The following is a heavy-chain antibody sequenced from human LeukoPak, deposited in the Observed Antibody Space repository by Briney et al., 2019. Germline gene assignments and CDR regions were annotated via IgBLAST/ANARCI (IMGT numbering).Heavy chain of an antibody. J-gene: IGHJ6*03. V-gene: IGHV4-34*01. Sequence: PSETLSLTCAVYGGSFSGYYWSWIRQPPGEGLEWIGEINHSGSTNYNPSLKSRVTISVDTSKNQFSLKLSSVTAADTAVYYCARGLIPNYYYYMDVWGKGTTVTVSS. CDR3: ARGLIPNYYYYMDV. CDR2: INHSGST. CDR1: GGSFSGYY.